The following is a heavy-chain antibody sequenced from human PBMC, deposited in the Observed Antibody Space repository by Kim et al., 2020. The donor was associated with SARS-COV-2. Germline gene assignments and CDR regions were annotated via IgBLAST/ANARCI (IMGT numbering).Heavy chain of an antibody. D-gene: IGHD1-7*01. J-gene: IGHJ4*02. CDR2: ISGSTKFI. CDR1: GFTFSTFT. Sequence: GGSLRLSCAASGFTFSTFTMNWVRQAPGKGLEWVSSISGSTKFIYYADSVKGRFTISRDNAKNSLYLQMNSLRAEDTAVYFCAREKGTTNFDYWGQGTLVTVSS. V-gene: IGHV3-21*01. CDR3: AREKGTTNFDY.